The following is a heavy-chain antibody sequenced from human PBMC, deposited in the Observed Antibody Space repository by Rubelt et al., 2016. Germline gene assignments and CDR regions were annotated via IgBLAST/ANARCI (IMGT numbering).Heavy chain of an antibody. D-gene: IGHD6-19*01. CDR1: GGSISSSNW. Sequence: QVQLQESGPGLVKPSGTLSLTCAVSGGSISSSNWWSWVRQPPGKGLEWIGEIYHSGSTNYNPSLKGGVHISGDKSRSQSALRLSAVTAADTAVDYCARVGYSSGWYVSDYWGQGTLVTVSS. V-gene: IGHV4-4*02. J-gene: IGHJ4*02. CDR3: ARVGYSSGWYVSDY. CDR2: IYHSGST.